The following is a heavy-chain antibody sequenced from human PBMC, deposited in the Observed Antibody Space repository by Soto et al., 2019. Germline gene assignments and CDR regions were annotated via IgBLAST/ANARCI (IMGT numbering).Heavy chain of an antibody. V-gene: IGHV3-13*01. D-gene: IGHD4-17*01. Sequence: LRLSCAASGFTFSSYDMHWVRQATGKGLEWVSAIGTAGDTYYPGSVKGRFTISRENAKNSLYLQMNSLRAEDTAVYYCARVSYGDYEGGFDPWGQGTLVTVSS. J-gene: IGHJ5*02. CDR3: ARVSYGDYEGGFDP. CDR1: GFTFSSYD. CDR2: IGTAGDT.